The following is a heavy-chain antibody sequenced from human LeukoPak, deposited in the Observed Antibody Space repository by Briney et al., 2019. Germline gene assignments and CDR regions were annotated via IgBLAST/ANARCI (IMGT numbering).Heavy chain of an antibody. V-gene: IGHV1-69*13. J-gene: IGHJ6*02. CDR1: GGTFSSYA. CDR2: IIPIFGTA. Sequence: ASVKVSCKASGGTFSSYAISWVRQALGQGLEWMGGIIPIFGTANCAQKFQGRVTITADESTSTAYMELSSLRSEDTAVYYCAREYYYDSSGYYYDCYYYGMDVWGQGTTVTVSS. CDR3: AREYYYDSSGYYYDCYYYGMDV. D-gene: IGHD3-22*01.